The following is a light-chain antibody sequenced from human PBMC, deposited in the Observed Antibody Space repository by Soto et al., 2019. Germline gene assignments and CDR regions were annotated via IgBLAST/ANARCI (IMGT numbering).Light chain of an antibody. J-gene: IGKJ2*03. Sequence: DIQMTQSPSTLSASVGDRVTITCRASQSISTWLAWYQQKPGKAPKVLIYDASKLRSGVPSRFSGRGSGTEFTLTIDSLLPDDFATYHCQTIGYRFGQGTKLEI. CDR2: DAS. CDR1: QSISTW. CDR3: QTIGYR. V-gene: IGKV1-5*01.